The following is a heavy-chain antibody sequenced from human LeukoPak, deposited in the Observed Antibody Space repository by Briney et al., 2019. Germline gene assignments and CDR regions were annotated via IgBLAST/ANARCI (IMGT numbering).Heavy chain of an antibody. CDR1: GGSISSSDYY. D-gene: IGHD1-20*01. CDR3: ARPPNWNLVAFDI. CDR2: IYYRGST. J-gene: IGHJ3*02. Sequence: SETLSLTCSVSGGSISSSDYYWVWIRQPPGKGLEWIGRIYYRGSTYYTPSLKRRDTIFVDTSKNQFSLKVSSVTAADTALYYCARPPNWNLVAFDIWGQGAVGTVSS. V-gene: IGHV4-39*01.